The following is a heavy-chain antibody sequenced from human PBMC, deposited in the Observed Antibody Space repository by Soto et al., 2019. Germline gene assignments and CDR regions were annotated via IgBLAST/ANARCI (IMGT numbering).Heavy chain of an antibody. CDR2: IDQDGSGK. CDR1: GFTFRAYW. Sequence: EVHLVESGGGLVQRGGSLRLSCAASGFTFRAYWMSWVCQAPGKGLEWVANIDQDGSGKYYVDSVRGRFTISRDNAHNSLYLQTNSLRDEVTAVYFCARRREGTGRTLDYWGQGTLVTVSS. D-gene: IGHD1-1*01. J-gene: IGHJ4*02. CDR3: ARRREGTGRTLDY. V-gene: IGHV3-7*05.